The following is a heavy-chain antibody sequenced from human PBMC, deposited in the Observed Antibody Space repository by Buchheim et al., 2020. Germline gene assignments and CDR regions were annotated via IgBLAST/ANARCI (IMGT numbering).Heavy chain of an antibody. CDR1: GFTFSDYR. Sequence: EVQLVESGGGLVKPGGSLRLSCAASGFTFSDYRMDWVRQAPGKGLEWVSSISSGSSYIFYTDSVKGRFTISRDNAKNSLYLQMNGLRAEGTAVYYCARDGTMVGATTLDYWGQGTL. J-gene: IGHJ4*02. V-gene: IGHV3-21*01. CDR2: ISSGSSYI. D-gene: IGHD1-26*01. CDR3: ARDGTMVGATTLDY.